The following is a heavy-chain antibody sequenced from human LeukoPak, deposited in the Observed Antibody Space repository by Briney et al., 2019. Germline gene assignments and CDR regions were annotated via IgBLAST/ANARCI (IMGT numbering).Heavy chain of an antibody. CDR3: TTDPVGIYDFDY. V-gene: IGHV3-15*01. Sequence: GSLRLSCAASGFTFSNAWMSWVRQAPGKGLEWVGRIKSKVRGGTTDYATPVKGRFTISRDDSKNTLYLQMNALKTEDTAVYFCTTDPVGIYDFDYWGQGTLVTVSS. J-gene: IGHJ4*02. CDR1: GFTFSNAW. D-gene: IGHD3-10*01. CDR2: IKSKVRGGTT.